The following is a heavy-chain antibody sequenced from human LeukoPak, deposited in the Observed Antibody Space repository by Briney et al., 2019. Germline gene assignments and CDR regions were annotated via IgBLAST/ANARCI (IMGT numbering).Heavy chain of an antibody. V-gene: IGHV4-59*01. Sequence: SETLSLTCTVSGGSISSYYWSWIRQPPGKGLEWIGYIYYNGSTNYNPSLKSRVTISVDTSKNQFSLKLSSVTAADTAVYYCAREGFVVVPAAASDAFDIWGQGTMVTVSS. CDR1: GGSISSYY. J-gene: IGHJ3*02. D-gene: IGHD2-2*01. CDR2: IYYNGST. CDR3: AREGFVVVPAAASDAFDI.